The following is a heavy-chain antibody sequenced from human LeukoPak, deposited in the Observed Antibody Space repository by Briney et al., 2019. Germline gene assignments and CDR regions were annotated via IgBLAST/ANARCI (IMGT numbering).Heavy chain of an antibody. CDR3: ARVRNYYVSSALFDY. D-gene: IGHD3-22*01. CDR1: GFTFSSYA. Sequence: GGSLRLSCAASGFTFSSYAMHWVRQAPGKGLEWVAVISYDGSNKYYADSVKGRFTISRDNSKNSLYLQMNSLRAEDTAVYYCARVRNYYVSSALFDYWGQGTLVTVSS. J-gene: IGHJ4*02. V-gene: IGHV3-30*04. CDR2: ISYDGSNK.